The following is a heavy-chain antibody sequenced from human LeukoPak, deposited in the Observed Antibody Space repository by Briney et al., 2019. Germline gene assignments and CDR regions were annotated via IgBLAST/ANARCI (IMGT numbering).Heavy chain of an antibody. J-gene: IGHJ4*02. V-gene: IGHV3-7*03. Sequence: GGSLRLSCAVSGFTFRAHWMSWVRQAPGRGLEWMANINQDGSEKHYVDSVRGRFTISRDDTKNSLYLQMDSLRAEDTAVYYCARDHPAAGLISDNWGQGTLVTVSS. CDR2: INQDGSEK. CDR3: ARDHPAAGLISDN. CDR1: GFTFRAHW. D-gene: IGHD6-13*01.